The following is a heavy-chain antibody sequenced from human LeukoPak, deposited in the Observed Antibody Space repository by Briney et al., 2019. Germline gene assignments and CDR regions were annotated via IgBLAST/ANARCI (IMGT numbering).Heavy chain of an antibody. V-gene: IGHV4-59*01. CDR2: IYYSGST. Sequence: SETLSLTCTVSGDSISSYYWSWIRQPPGKGLEWIGYIYYSGSTNYNPSLKSRVTISVDTSKNQFSLKLSSVTAADTAVYYCARGDDILTGYLIDYWGQGTLVTVSS. J-gene: IGHJ4*02. CDR1: GDSISSYY. D-gene: IGHD3-9*01. CDR3: ARGDDILTGYLIDY.